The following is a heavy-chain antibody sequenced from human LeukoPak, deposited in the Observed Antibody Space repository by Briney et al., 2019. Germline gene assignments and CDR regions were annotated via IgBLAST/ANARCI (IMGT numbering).Heavy chain of an antibody. Sequence: SETLSLTCTVSGGSISSGGYYWSWIRQPPGKGLEWIGYIYHSGSTYYNPSLKSRVTISVDRSKNQFSLKLSSVTAADTAVYYCARCGPARGFDPWGQGTLVTVSS. CDR3: ARCGPARGFDP. CDR1: GGSISSGGYY. CDR2: IYHSGST. D-gene: IGHD2-2*01. V-gene: IGHV4-30-2*02. J-gene: IGHJ5*02.